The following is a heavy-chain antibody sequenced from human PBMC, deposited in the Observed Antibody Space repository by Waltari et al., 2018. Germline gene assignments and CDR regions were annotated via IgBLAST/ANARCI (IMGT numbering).Heavy chain of an antibody. CDR1: GGTFSSYA. J-gene: IGHJ6*02. Sequence: QVQLVQSGAEVKKPGSSVKVSCKASGGTFSSYAISWVRQAPGQGLEWMGGIIPIFGTANYAQKFQGRVTITTDESTSTAYMELSSLRSEDTAVYYCARDLYGDYDYYYYGMDVWGQGTTVTVSS. CDR2: IIPIFGTA. D-gene: IGHD4-17*01. V-gene: IGHV1-69*05. CDR3: ARDLYGDYDYYYYGMDV.